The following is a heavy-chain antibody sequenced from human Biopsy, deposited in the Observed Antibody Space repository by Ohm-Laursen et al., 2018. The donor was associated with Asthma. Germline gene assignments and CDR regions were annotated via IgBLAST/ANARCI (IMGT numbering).Heavy chain of an antibody. CDR2: ISYDGTNK. D-gene: IGHD2-2*01. Sequence: SLRLSCTASGFTFSDYDMHWVRQAPGKGLEWVAVISYDGTNKDYADSVKGRFTFSRDNSQNTLSLEMNSLRVEDTAVYYCAKDKYGSSSHLELWGRGTLVTVSS. CDR1: GFTFSDYD. V-gene: IGHV3-30*18. J-gene: IGHJ5*02. CDR3: AKDKYGSSSHLEL.